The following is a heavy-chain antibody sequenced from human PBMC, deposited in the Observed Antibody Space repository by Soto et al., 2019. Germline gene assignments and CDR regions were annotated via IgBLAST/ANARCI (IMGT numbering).Heavy chain of an antibody. V-gene: IGHV1-69*01. CDR1: GGTFSSYA. CDR2: IIPIFGTA. J-gene: IGHJ6*02. Sequence: QVQLVQSGAEVKKPGSSVKVSCKASGGTFSSYAISWVRQAPGQGLEWMGGIIPIFGTANYAQKFQGRVTITADESTRTAYMELSSLRSEDTAVYYCARGVVDGDYDYYYGMDVWGQGTTVTVSS. CDR3: ARGVVDGDYDYYYGMDV. D-gene: IGHD4-17*01.